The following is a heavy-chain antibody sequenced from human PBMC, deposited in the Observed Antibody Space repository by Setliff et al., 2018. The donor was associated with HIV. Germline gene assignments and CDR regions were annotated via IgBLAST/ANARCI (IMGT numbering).Heavy chain of an antibody. D-gene: IGHD2-2*01. CDR3: ARQSTASRDFDS. Sequence: SETLSLTCAVSGYAINNNFFWGWVRQPPGKGLEWIGSIYHSGSTYYNPSLKSRVTISLDTSNNHFSLKLSSVTAADTAVYYCARQSTASRDFDSWGQGTLVTVSS. V-gene: IGHV4-38-2*01. CDR1: GYAINNNFF. CDR2: IYHSGST. J-gene: IGHJ4*02.